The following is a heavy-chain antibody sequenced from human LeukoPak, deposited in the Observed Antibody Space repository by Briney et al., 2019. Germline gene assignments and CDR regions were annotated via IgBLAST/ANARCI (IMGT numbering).Heavy chain of an antibody. Sequence: SETLSLTCTVSDGSISSSSYYWGWIRQPPGKGLEWIGSIYYSGSTYYNPSLKSRVTISVDTSKNQFSLKLSSVTAADTAVYYCARRVYCSGGSCYAHFDYWGQGTLVTVSS. CDR3: ARRVYCSGGSCYAHFDY. D-gene: IGHD2-15*01. CDR2: IYYSGST. J-gene: IGHJ4*02. V-gene: IGHV4-39*01. CDR1: DGSISSSSYY.